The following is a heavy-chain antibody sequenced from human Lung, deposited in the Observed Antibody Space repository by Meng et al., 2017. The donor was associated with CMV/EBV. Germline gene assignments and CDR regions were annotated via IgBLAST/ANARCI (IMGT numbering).Heavy chain of an antibody. Sequence: YLVESGGGLVQPWGSLRLSCAASGLPISNYWMSWVRKAPGKGLEWVANIKNDGSERYYVDSVKGRFSISRDNADNSLYLQMNNLRAEDTAVYYCRLGHYSQDWGQGTLVTVSS. J-gene: IGHJ4*02. D-gene: IGHD4-17*01. CDR3: RLGHYSQD. V-gene: IGHV3-7*02. CDR1: GLPISNYW. CDR2: IKNDGSER.